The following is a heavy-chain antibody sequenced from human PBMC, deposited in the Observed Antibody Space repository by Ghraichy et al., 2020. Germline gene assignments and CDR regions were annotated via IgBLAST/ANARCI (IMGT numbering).Heavy chain of an antibody. CDR3: VRAYYDILTGYSLTWFDP. CDR2: INDGNGET. Sequence: ASVKVSCKTSGYSFTNFATHWVRQAPGQRLEWMGWINDGNGETKYSQKFQGRVTITRDTPATTVYMILSSLRSEDTAVYYCVRAYYDILTGYSLTWFDPWGQGTLVTVSS. V-gene: IGHV1-3*01. J-gene: IGHJ5*02. D-gene: IGHD3-9*01. CDR1: GYSFTNFA.